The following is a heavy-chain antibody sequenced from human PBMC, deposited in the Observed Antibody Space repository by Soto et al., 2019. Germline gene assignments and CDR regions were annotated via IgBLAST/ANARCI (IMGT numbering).Heavy chain of an antibody. CDR2: INHSGST. CDR1: GGSISSSSFH. CDR3: ARWGSQVRGVISGVYYYYGMDV. J-gene: IGHJ6*02. V-gene: IGHV4-39*07. Sequence: SETLSLTCTVSGGSISSSSFHWGWIRQPPGKGLEWIGEINHSGSTNYNPSLKSRVTISVDTSKNQFSLKLSSVTAADTAVYYCARWGSQVRGVISGVYYYYGMDVWGQGTTVTVSS. D-gene: IGHD3-10*01.